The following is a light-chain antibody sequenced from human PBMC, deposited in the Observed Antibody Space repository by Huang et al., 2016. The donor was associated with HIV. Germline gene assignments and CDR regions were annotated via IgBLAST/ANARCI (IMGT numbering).Light chain of an antibody. V-gene: IGKV3-11*01. J-gene: IGKJ4*01. CDR3: QQRSKWPRT. Sequence: EIVLTQSPVTLSLSPGDRATLSCRASQSIGTYLAWYQQTSGQAPRLLIYDVSNRAAGVPARFRASGSETDFTLTIASLDPDDFAIYHCQQRSKWPRTFGGGTKVEMK. CDR2: DVS. CDR1: QSIGTY.